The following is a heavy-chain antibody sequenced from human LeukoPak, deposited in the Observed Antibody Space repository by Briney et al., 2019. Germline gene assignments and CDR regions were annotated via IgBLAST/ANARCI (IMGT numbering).Heavy chain of an antibody. CDR2: INGDVTTT. D-gene: IGHD6-6*01. V-gene: IGHV3-74*01. CDR1: GFTFSNSW. J-gene: IGHJ5*02. Sequence: GGSLRLSCAASGFTFSNSWMHWVRQAPGKGLVWVSRINGDVTTTDYADSVKGRFAISRDNSKNTLMNGLRAEDTAVYYCARGYRQLVRTPSNWFDPWGQGTLVTVSS. CDR3: ARGYRQLVRTPSNWFDP.